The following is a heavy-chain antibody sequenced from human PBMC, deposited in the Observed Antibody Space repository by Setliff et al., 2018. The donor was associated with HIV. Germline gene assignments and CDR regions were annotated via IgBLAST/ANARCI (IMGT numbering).Heavy chain of an antibody. D-gene: IGHD4-17*01. V-gene: IGHV4-59*08. J-gene: IGHJ4*02. Sequence: SETLSLTCTVSGASMRGHYWNWIRQPPGKGLEWIGYIYYSGSTNYNSSLKSRVSISVDTSKNQFSLKLNSVTVADTAVYFCARSLPGYGDYYFDYWGQGTLVTVS. CDR1: GASMRGHY. CDR2: IYYSGST. CDR3: ARSLPGYGDYYFDY.